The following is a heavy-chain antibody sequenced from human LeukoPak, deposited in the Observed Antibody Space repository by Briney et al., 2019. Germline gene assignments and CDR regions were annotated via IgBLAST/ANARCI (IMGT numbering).Heavy chain of an antibody. Sequence: PSETLSLTCAVSGGSISSGGYSWSWLRQPPGQGLEWIGYIYHSGSTYYNPSLKSRVTISVDRSKNQFSLKLSSVTAADTAVYYCARGRGYYYGSGSPDYYGMDVWGQGTTVTVSS. CDR3: ARGRGYYYGSGSPDYYGMDV. V-gene: IGHV4-30-2*01. CDR1: GGSISSGGYS. CDR2: IYHSGST. D-gene: IGHD3-10*01. J-gene: IGHJ6*02.